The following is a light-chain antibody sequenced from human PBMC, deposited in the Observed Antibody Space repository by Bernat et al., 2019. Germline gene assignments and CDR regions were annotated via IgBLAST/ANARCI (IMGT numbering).Light chain of an antibody. V-gene: IGKV3-15*01. CDR3: QQYNNWPQT. J-gene: IGKJ4*01. Sequence: EIVMTQSPATLSVSPGERATLSCRASQSVSSTLAWYQQKPGQAPRLLIYDASTRATGIPARFSGSGSGTEFTLTISSLQSEDFVIYYCQQYNNWPQTFGGGTKVEIK. CDR2: DAS. CDR1: QSVSST.